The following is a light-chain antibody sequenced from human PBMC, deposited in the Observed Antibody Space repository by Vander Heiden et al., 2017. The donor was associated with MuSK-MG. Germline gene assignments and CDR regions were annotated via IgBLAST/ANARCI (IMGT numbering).Light chain of an antibody. CDR1: QDIKND. V-gene: IGKV1-6*01. CDR3: RQDDSYPST. Sequence: AIQMTQSPSSLSASVGDRVTITCQASQDIKNDLGWYQQKPGKAPKLLIYAASSLQGGVPSRFSGSGSGTDFTLTISSLQPEDSATYYCRQDDSYPSTFGQGTKVEIK. CDR2: AAS. J-gene: IGKJ1*01.